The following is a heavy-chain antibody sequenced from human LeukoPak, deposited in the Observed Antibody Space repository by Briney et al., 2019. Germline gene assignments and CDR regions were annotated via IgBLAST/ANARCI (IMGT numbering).Heavy chain of an antibody. D-gene: IGHD6-13*01. Sequence: PSETLSLTCTVSGGSISSSSYYWGWIRQPPGKGLEWIGSIYYDGSTYYNPSLKSRVTISIDTSKNQFSLKLSSVTAADTAVHYCASRIAEDAFDIWGQGTMVTVSS. CDR1: GGSISSSSYY. CDR3: ASRIAEDAFDI. V-gene: IGHV4-39*07. J-gene: IGHJ3*02. CDR2: IYYDGST.